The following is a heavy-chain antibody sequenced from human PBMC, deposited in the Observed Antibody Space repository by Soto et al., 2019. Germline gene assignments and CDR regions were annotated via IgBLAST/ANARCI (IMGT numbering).Heavy chain of an antibody. Sequence: GGSLRLSCVASGFTFSTYAMSWVRQAPGKGLEWVSSISGSGSKTYYADSVKGRFTISRDDSKSTLYLQMNSLRAEDTAVYYCARDPSHAYYTLFYYYDYWGQGALVTVSS. CDR2: ISGSGSKT. CDR1: GFTFSTYA. J-gene: IGHJ4*02. D-gene: IGHD1-26*01. CDR3: ARDPSHAYYTLFYYYDY. V-gene: IGHV3-23*01.